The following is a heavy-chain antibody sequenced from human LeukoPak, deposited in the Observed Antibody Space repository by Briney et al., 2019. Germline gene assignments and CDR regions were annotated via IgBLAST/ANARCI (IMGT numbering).Heavy chain of an antibody. J-gene: IGHJ4*02. V-gene: IGHV3-21*01. CDR1: GFTFSSYE. CDR2: ISSSSSYI. D-gene: IGHD3-22*01. Sequence: PGGSLRLSCAASGFTFSSYEMNWVRQAPGKGLEWVSSISSSSSYIYYADSVKGRFTISRDNAKNSLYLQMNSLRAEDTAVYYCARDLSYYDSSGSQGDYWGQGTLVTVSS. CDR3: ARDLSYYDSSGSQGDY.